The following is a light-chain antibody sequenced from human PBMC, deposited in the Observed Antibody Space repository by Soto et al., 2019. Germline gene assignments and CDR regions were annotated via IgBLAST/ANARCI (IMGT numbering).Light chain of an antibody. J-gene: IGLJ1*01. Sequence: SALPQPASVSGSPGQSITISCTGTSSDVGGYNYVSWYQQHPGEAPKLMIYDVSNRPSGVSNRFSGSKSGNTASLTISGLQAEDEADYYCSSYTSSSTYVFGTGTKVTVL. CDR1: SSDVGGYNY. CDR2: DVS. V-gene: IGLV2-14*01. CDR3: SSYTSSSTYV.